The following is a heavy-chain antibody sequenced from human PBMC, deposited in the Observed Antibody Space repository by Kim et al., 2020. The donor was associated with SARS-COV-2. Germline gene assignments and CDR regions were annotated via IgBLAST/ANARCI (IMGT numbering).Heavy chain of an antibody. V-gene: IGHV1-18*04. D-gene: IGHD3-9*01. CDR2: ISAYNGNT. J-gene: IGHJ5*02. CDR1: GYTFTSYG. CDR3: ARDMGPRYDILTGYGMYNWVRP. Sequence: ASVKVSCKASGYTFTSYGISWVRQAPGQGLEWMGWISAYNGNTNYAQKLQGRVTMTTDTSTSTAYMELRSLRSDDTAVYYCARDMGPRYDILTGYGMYNWVRPVGQGTLVTLSS.